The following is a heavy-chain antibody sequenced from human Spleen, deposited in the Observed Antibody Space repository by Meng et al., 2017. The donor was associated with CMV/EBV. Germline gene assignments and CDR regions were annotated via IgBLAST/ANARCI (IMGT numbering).Heavy chain of an antibody. CDR1: GFTFGDYA. V-gene: IGHV3-49*04. CDR3: TRVRFLEWLFPLDFDY. D-gene: IGHD3-3*01. Sequence: GESLKISCTASGFTFGDYAMSWVRQAPGKGLEWVGFIRSKAYGGTTEYAASVKGRFTISRDDSKSIAYLQMNSLKTEDTAVYYCTRVRFLEWLFPLDFDYWGQGTLVTVSS. J-gene: IGHJ4*02. CDR2: IRSKAYGGTT.